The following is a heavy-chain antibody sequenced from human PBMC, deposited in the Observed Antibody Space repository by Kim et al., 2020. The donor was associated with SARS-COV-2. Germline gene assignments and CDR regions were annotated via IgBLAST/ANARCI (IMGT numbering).Heavy chain of an antibody. J-gene: IGHJ6*02. D-gene: IGHD6-13*01. CDR1: GFTFSSYG. CDR3: AKGLGAAATYHYYYYGMDV. V-gene: IGHV3-30*18. Sequence: GGSLRLSCAASGFTFSSYGMHWVRQAPGKGLEWVAVISYDGSNKYYADSVKGRFTISRDNSKNTLYLQMNSLRAEDTAVYYCAKGLGAAATYHYYYYGMDVWGQGTTVTVSS. CDR2: ISYDGSNK.